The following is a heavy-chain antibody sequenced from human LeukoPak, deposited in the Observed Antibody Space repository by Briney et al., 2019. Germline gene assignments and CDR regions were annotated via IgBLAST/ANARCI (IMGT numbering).Heavy chain of an antibody. V-gene: IGHV4-39*01. CDR3: ARRPPALGAFDI. CDR1: GGSISSGTYY. CDR2: IYSSGST. Sequence: ASETLSLTCTVSGGSISSGTYYWGWIRQSPGKGLEWIGSIYSSGSTYYNPSLKSRVTIPADTSKNQFSLQLSSVTAADTAIYYCARRPPALGAFDIWGQGTMVTVSS. J-gene: IGHJ3*02.